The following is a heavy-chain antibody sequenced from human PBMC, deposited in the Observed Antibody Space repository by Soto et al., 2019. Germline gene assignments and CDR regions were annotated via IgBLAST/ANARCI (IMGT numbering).Heavy chain of an antibody. J-gene: IGHJ4*02. V-gene: IGHV3-74*01. CDR1: GFIFKMYW. Sequence: LRLSCAASGFIFKMYWMHWVRQSPGKGLVWISRIYDDGTYSDYADSVRGRFTISRDNVNDTLYLQMNNLRAEDSGLYYCTRGPRPISTGTGAYWGQGTQVTVSS. CDR2: IYDDGTYS. D-gene: IGHD3-10*01. CDR3: TRGPRPISTGTGAY.